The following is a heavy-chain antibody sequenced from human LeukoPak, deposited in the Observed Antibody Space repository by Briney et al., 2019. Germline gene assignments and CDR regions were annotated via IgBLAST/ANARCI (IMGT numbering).Heavy chain of an antibody. V-gene: IGHV3-7*03. D-gene: IGHD1-26*01. CDR2: MKQDGSEE. CDR3: ARDKIVGATVLDY. Sequence: GESLRLSCAASGFTFSTYWMSWVRQAPGKGLEWVANMKQDGSEEYYVDSVKGRFTISRDNAKNSLYLQMNSLRAEDTAVYYCARDKIVGATVLDYWGQGSLVTVSS. CDR1: GFTFSTYW. J-gene: IGHJ4*02.